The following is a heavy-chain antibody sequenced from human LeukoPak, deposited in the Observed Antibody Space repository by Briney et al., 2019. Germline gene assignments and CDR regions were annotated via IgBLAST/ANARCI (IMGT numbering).Heavy chain of an antibody. CDR1: GFTFSSYG. CDR3: ARDWGTGTYYYYYYGMDV. J-gene: IGHJ6*04. Sequence: GRSLRLSCAASGFTFSSYGMHWVRQAPGKGLEWVAVISYDGSNKYYADSVKGRFTISRDNSKNTLYLQMNSLRAEDTAVYYCARDWGTGTYYYYYYGMDVWGKGTTVTVSS. D-gene: IGHD3-16*01. CDR2: ISYDGSNK. V-gene: IGHV3-30*03.